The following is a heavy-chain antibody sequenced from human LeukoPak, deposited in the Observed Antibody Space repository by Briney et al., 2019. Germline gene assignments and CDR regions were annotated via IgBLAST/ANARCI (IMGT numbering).Heavy chain of an antibody. CDR1: GFTFSSYW. Sequence: GGSLRLSCAASGFTFSSYWMSWVRQAPGKGLEWVANIKQDGSEKYYVDSVKGRFTISRDNAKNSLYLQMNSLRAEDTAVYYCARDRYNWNSPYYFDYWGQGTLVTVSS. D-gene: IGHD1-7*01. J-gene: IGHJ4*02. V-gene: IGHV3-7*01. CDR3: ARDRYNWNSPYYFDY. CDR2: IKQDGSEK.